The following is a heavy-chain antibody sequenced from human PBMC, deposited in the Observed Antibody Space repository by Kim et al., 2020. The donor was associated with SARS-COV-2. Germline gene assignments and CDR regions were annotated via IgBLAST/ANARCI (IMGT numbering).Heavy chain of an antibody. CDR2: ISGSGGST. Sequence: GGSLRLSCAASGFTFSSYAMSWVRQAPGKGLEWVSAISGSGGSTYYADSVKGRFTISRDNSKNTLYLQMNSLRAEDTAVYYCAKDPGQWTGTTSGYYFDYWGQGTLVTVSS. CDR3: AKDPGQWTGTTSGYYFDY. V-gene: IGHV3-23*01. D-gene: IGHD1-1*01. CDR1: GFTFSSYA. J-gene: IGHJ4*02.